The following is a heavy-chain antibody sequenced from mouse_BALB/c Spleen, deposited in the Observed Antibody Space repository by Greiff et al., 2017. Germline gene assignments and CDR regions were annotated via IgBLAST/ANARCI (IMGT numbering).Heavy chain of an antibody. V-gene: IGHV5-9-4*01. D-gene: IGHD2-2*01. CDR2: ISSGGSYT. CDR3: ANGYDGYAMDY. Sequence: EVQVVESGGGLVKPGGSLKLSCAASGFTFSSYAMSWVRQSPEKRLEWVAEISSGGSYTYYPDTVTGRFTISRDNAKNTLYLEMSSLRSEDTAMYYCANGYDGYAMDYWGQGTSVTVSS. CDR1: GFTFSSYA. J-gene: IGHJ4*01.